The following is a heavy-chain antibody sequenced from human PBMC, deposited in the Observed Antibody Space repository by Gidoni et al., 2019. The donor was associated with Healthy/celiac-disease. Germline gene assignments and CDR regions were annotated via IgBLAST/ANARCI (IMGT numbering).Heavy chain of an antibody. CDR3: ARDPNYDILTGYYGFDY. D-gene: IGHD3-9*01. J-gene: IGHJ4*02. CDR2: TYYRSKWYN. CDR1: GDRVSTNTAA. V-gene: IGHV6-1*01. Sequence: QVQLQQSGPGLVKPSPTLPLTWSIHGDRVSTNTAACNWIRKSPSRGLESLGRTYYRSKWYNDYAVSVKSRITINQDTSKNQFSLQMNSVTPEDTAVYYCARDPNYDILTGYYGFDYWGQGTLVTVSS.